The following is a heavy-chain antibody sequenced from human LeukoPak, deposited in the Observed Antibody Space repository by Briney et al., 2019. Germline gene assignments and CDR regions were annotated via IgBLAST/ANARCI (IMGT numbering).Heavy chain of an antibody. CDR3: ARDGAWGYYDTSGYDY. J-gene: IGHJ4*02. D-gene: IGHD3-22*01. V-gene: IGHV1-2*02. Sequence: ASVKVSCKASGYTFTGHYMHWVRQVPGQGLEWMGWINPNSGGTNYAQKFQGRVTMTRDTSINTAYVELSKLRSDDTAVYYCARDGAWGYYDTSGYDYWGQGTLVTVSS. CDR1: GYTFTGHY. CDR2: INPNSGGT.